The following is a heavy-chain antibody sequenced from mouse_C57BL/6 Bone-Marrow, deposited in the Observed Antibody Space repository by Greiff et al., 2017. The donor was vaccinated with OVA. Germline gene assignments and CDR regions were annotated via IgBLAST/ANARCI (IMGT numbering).Heavy chain of an antibody. D-gene: IGHD1-1*01. Sequence: QVQLQQSGAELVRPGASVTLSCKASGYTFTDYEMQWVKQTPVHGLEWIGAIDPETGGTAYNQKFKGKAILTADKSSSTAYMELRSLTSEDSAVYYCTREGIYYYGSSGYWGQGTLVTVSA. CDR3: TREGIYYYGSSGY. V-gene: IGHV1-15*01. CDR2: IDPETGGT. CDR1: GYTFTDYE. J-gene: IGHJ3*01.